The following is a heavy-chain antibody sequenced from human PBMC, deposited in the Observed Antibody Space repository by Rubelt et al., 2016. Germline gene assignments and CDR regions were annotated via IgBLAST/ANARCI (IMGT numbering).Heavy chain of an antibody. Sequence: QVQLQESGPGLVKPSETLSLTCTVSGGSISSYYWSWIRQPPGKGLEWIGEINHSGSTNYNPSLNSLVTISVDTSKNQVSLKLSSVTASDTAVYYCARLGWLHLLFDYWGQGTLVTVSS. D-gene: IGHD5-24*01. CDR3: ARLGWLHLLFDY. CDR1: GGSISSYY. V-gene: IGHV4-59*01. CDR2: INHSGST. J-gene: IGHJ4*02.